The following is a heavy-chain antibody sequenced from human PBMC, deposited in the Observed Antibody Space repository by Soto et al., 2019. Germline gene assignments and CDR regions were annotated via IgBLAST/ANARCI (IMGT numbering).Heavy chain of an antibody. V-gene: IGHV4-30-2*01. D-gene: IGHD3-22*01. CDR1: GGSISSSGYS. CDR3: ARASPYYYDSSGYSLLLDY. CDR2: IYHSGST. Sequence: PSETLSLTCAVSGGSISSSGYSWSWIRQPPGKGLEWIGYIYHSGSTYYNPSLKSRVTISVDRSKNQFSLKLSSVTAADTAVYYCARASPYYYDSSGYSLLLDYWGQGTLVTVSS. J-gene: IGHJ4*02.